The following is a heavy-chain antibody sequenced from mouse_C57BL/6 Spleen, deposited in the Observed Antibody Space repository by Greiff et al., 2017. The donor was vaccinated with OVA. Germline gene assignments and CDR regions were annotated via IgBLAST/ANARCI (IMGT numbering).Heavy chain of an antibody. CDR2: IDPSDSYT. V-gene: IGHV1-69*01. CDR1: GYTFTSYW. J-gene: IGHJ4*01. D-gene: IGHD2-14*01. CDR3: ARGEVRDEAMDY. Sequence: VQLQQPGAELVMPGASVKLSCKASGYTFTSYWMHWVKQRPGQGLEWIGEIDPSDSYTNYNQKFKGKSTLTVDKSSSTAYMQLSSLTSEDSAVYYCARGEVRDEAMDYWGQGTSVTVSA.